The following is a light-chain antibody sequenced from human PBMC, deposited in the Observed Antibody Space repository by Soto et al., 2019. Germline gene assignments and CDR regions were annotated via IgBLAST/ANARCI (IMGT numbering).Light chain of an antibody. CDR2: ETT. CDR1: SSDVGIYNL. CDR3: CSYAGSSTHVV. Sequence: QSALTQPASVSGSPGQSITISCTGTSSDVGIYNLVSWYQHHPGKAPKLIISETTKRPSGISNRFSGSKSGNTASLTISGLQAEHEADYYCCSYAGSSTHVVFGGGTKLTVL. J-gene: IGLJ2*01. V-gene: IGLV2-23*01.